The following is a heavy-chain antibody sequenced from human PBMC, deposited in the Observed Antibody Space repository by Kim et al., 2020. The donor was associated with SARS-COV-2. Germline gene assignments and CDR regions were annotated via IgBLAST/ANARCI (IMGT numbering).Heavy chain of an antibody. CDR1: GFTFSSYG. D-gene: IGHD3-10*01. J-gene: IGHJ4*02. CDR3: ARETLPKPDYMVRGAPPGY. V-gene: IGHV3-33*01. CDR2: IWYDGSNK. Sequence: GGSLRLSCAASGFTFSSYGMHWVRQAPGKGLEWVAVIWYDGSNKYYADSVKGLFTISRDNSKNTLYLQMNSLRAEDTAVYYCARETLPKPDYMVRGAPPGYWGQGTLVTVSS.